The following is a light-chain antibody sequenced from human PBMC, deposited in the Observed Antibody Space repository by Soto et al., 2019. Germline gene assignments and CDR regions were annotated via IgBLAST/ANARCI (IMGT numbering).Light chain of an antibody. Sequence: QSALTQPASVSVSPGQSITISCTGTSSDVGGHNYVSWYQQHPGRAPKLIIYEVSNRPSGVSNRFSGSKSGNTASLTISGLQPEDEADYYCSSYTSSSTYVFGTGTKVTVL. CDR2: EVS. CDR1: SSDVGGHNY. J-gene: IGLJ1*01. CDR3: SSYTSSSTYV. V-gene: IGLV2-14*01.